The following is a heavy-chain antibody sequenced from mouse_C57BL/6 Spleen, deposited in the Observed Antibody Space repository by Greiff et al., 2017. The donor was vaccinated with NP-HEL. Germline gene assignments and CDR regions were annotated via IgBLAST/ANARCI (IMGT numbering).Heavy chain of an antibody. J-gene: IGHJ1*03. CDR2: ISSGGDYI. D-gene: IGHD1-1*01. V-gene: IGHV5-9-1*02. Sequence: EVMLVESGEGLVKPGGSLKLSCAASGFTFSSYAMSWVRQTPEKRLEWVAYISSGGDYIYYADTVKGRFTISRDNARNTLYLQMSSLKSEDTAMYYCTRDSGSSYLSYWYFDVWGTGTTVTVSS. CDR3: TRDSGSSYLSYWYFDV. CDR1: GFTFSSYA.